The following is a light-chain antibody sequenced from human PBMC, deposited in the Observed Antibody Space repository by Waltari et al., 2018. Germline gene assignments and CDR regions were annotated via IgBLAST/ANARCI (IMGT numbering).Light chain of an antibody. Sequence: QSVLTQPPSASGTPGQTVTISCSGRNSNIGRNVVNWYQQVPGKAPKVDIYGNDQRPASLPDRVSASKSATSAYLAIGGLQSEDEAVYYCAALDHSMNGHVVYGGGTKLTVL. J-gene: IGLJ2*01. CDR2: GND. CDR1: NSNIGRNV. CDR3: AALDHSMNGHVV. V-gene: IGLV1-44*01.